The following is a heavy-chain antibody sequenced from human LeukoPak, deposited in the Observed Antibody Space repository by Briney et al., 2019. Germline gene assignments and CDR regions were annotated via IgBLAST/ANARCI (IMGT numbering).Heavy chain of an antibody. J-gene: IGHJ4*02. CDR2: IYYSGST. CDR3: ARRNRGVGTSPDY. V-gene: IGHV4-39*01. CDR1: GGSISSSSYY. Sequence: SETLSLTCTVSGGSISSSSYYWGWIRQPPGKGLEWIGSIYYSGSTYYNPSLKSRVTIYVDTSKNQFSLNLNSVTAAETAVYYCARRNRGVGTSPDYWGQGTLVTVSS. D-gene: IGHD1-1*01.